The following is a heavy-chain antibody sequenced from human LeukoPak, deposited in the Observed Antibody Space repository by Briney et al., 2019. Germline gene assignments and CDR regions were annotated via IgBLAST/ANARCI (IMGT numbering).Heavy chain of an antibody. CDR3: ARSPPRATTGFPFDY. V-gene: IGHV1-69*13. Sequence: GASVKVSCKASGGTFSSYAISWVRQAPGQGLEWMGGIIPIFGTANYAQKFQGRVTITADESTSTAYMELSSLRSEDTAVYYCARSPPRATTGFPFDYWGQGTLVTVSS. J-gene: IGHJ4*02. CDR1: GGTFSSYA. CDR2: IIPIFGTA. D-gene: IGHD1-26*01.